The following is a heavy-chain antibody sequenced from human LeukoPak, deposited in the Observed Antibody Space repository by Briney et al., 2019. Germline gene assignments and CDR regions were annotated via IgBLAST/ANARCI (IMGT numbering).Heavy chain of an antibody. V-gene: IGHV3-23*01. CDR2: IGARGTFT. Sequence: GVSLRLSCTASGFTFSRYAMNWVRQAPGKGLEWVSGIGARGTFTYYADSVKGRFTISRDNSRNTLYLQMNSLRADDTAVYYCVKAGGGDDSSGYAYYFDYLGQGTLVTVSS. CDR3: VKAGGGDDSSGYAYYFDY. CDR1: GFTFSRYA. J-gene: IGHJ4*02. D-gene: IGHD3-22*01.